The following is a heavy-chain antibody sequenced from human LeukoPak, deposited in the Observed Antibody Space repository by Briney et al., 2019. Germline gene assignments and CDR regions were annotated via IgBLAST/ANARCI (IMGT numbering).Heavy chain of an antibody. CDR3: AHSKVAMVRRYYDGMDV. Sequence: SGPTLVKPTQTLTLTCTFSGFSLSTDGVGVAWIRQPPGKPLEWLALIYWNGDKRYSPSLKSRLTITKDTSKNQVVLTLTNLDPVDTATYYCAHSKVAMVRRYYDGMDVWGHGTTVTVSS. CDR2: IYWNGDK. D-gene: IGHD5-18*01. CDR1: GFSLSTDGVG. J-gene: IGHJ6*02. V-gene: IGHV2-5*01.